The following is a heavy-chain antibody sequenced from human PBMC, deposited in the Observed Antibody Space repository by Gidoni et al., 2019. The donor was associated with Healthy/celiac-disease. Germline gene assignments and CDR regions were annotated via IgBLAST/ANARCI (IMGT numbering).Heavy chain of an antibody. D-gene: IGHD1-26*01. J-gene: IGHJ4*02. V-gene: IGHV3-43*01. CDR1: GFTFDDYT. CDR3: AKDMGELPGGLDY. CDR2: ISWDGGST. Sequence: EVQLVESGGVVVQPGGSLRLSCAASGFTFDDYTMHWVRQAPGKGLEWVSLISWDGGSTYYADSVKGRFTISRDNSKNSLYLQMNSLRTEDTALYYCAKDMGELPGGLDYWGQGTLVTVSS.